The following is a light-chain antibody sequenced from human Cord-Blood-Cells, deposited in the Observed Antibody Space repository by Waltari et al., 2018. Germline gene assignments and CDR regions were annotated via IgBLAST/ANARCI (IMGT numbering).Light chain of an antibody. V-gene: IGLV2-23*02. CDR2: EVS. CDR3: CSYAGSSTVV. Sequence: QSALTQPASVSGSPGQSITISCTGTSIDVGRYNLVSCYQQHPGKAPKLMIYEVSKRPSGVSNRFSGSKSGNTASLTISGLQAEDEADYYCCSYAGSSTVVFGGGTKLTVL. J-gene: IGLJ2*01. CDR1: SIDVGRYNL.